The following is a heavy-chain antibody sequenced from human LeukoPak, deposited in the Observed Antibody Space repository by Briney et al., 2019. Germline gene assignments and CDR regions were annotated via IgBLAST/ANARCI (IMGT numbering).Heavy chain of an antibody. J-gene: IGHJ3*02. D-gene: IGHD3-10*01. CDR1: GGSISSYY. V-gene: IGHV4-59*01. CDR3: ARILWFGTIIAFDI. CDR2: IYYSGST. Sequence: SETLSLTCTVSGGSISSYYWSWIRQPPGKGLEWIGYIYYSGSTNYNPSLKSRVTISVDTSKNQFSLKLSSVTAADTAVYYCARILWFGTIIAFDIWGQGTMVTVSS.